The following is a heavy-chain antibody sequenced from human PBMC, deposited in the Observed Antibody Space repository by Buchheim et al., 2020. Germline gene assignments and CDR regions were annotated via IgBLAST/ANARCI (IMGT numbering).Heavy chain of an antibody. CDR1: DGSISSGGYY. CDR2: IYYSGST. D-gene: IGHD2-8*01. J-gene: IGHJ5*02. V-gene: IGHV4-31*03. Sequence: QVQLQESGPGLVKPSQTLSLTCTVSDGSISSGGYYWSWIRQHPGKGLEWIGYIYYSGSTYYNPSLKSRVTISVDTSKNQFSLKLSSVTAADTAVYYCARYYISYCTNGVCHNWFDPWGQGTL. CDR3: ARYYISYCTNGVCHNWFDP.